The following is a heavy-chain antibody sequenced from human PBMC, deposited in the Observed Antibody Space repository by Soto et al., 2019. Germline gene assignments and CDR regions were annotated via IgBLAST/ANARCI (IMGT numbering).Heavy chain of an antibody. J-gene: IGHJ6*02. CDR3: VHSRCGGDCLQSYSSHYYYGMDI. V-gene: IGHV2-5*02. D-gene: IGHD2-21*02. Sequence: QITLKESGPTLVKPTQTLTLTCTFSGFSLSTGGMGVGWIRQPPGKALEWLALIYWDGDRRYRPSLMSRLTIGKSTSKNQVVLTMTTMDPVDTATYYCVHSRCGGDCLQSYSSHYYYGMDIWGQGTTVTVSS. CDR2: IYWDGDR. CDR1: GFSLSTGGMG.